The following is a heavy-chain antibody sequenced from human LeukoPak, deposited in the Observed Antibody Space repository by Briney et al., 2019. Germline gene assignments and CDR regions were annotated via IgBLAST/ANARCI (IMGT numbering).Heavy chain of an antibody. Sequence: PSETLSLTCTVSGGSISNYYWTWIRQPPGKGLGWIGYIYYSGSTNYNPSLKSRVTISVDTSKNQFSLKLSSVTAADTAVYYCAKLGSGTNNWFDPWGQGTLVTVSS. J-gene: IGHJ5*02. CDR3: AKLGSGTNNWFDP. D-gene: IGHD3-10*01. CDR1: GGSISNYY. V-gene: IGHV4-59*08. CDR2: IYYSGST.